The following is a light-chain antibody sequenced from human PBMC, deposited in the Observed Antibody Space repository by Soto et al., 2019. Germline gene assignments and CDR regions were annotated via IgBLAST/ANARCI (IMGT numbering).Light chain of an antibody. CDR3: QQYGGSPRT. V-gene: IGKV3-20*01. Sequence: EIVLTQSPGTLSLPPGERAPLSCRASQSVSSSSLAWYQQKRGQAPRLLIHGASSRATGIPDRFSGSGSGTDFTLTISRLEPEDFAVYYCQQYGGSPRTFGQGTKVDIK. CDR1: QSVSSSS. CDR2: GAS. J-gene: IGKJ1*01.